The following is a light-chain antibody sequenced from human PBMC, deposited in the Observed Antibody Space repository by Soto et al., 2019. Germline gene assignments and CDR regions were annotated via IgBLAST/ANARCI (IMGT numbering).Light chain of an antibody. V-gene: IGLV1-44*01. J-gene: IGLJ1*01. Sequence: QSVLTQPLSPSLTPVQIVIISCSRSSSNIGTNTVNWYLQLPGTAPKLLMYNNNQRPSGVPERFSGSKSGTSASLAIGGLQSEDEADYYCAAWDDSLDGFYVFGSGTKVTVL. CDR1: SSNIGTNT. CDR3: AAWDDSLDGFYV. CDR2: NNN.